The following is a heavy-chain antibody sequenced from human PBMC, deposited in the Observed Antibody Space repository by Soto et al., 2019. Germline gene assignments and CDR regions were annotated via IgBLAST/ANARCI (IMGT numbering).Heavy chain of an antibody. J-gene: IGHJ6*02. CDR2: ISYDGSNK. CDR1: GFTFSSYA. CDR3: ARSVGYCISTSCPIYGMDV. Sequence: GGSLRLSCAASGFTFSSYAMHWGRQAPGKGLEWVAVISYDGSNKYYADSVKGRFTISRDNSKNTLYLQMNSLRAEDTAVYYCARSVGYCISTSCPIYGMDVWGQGTTVTVSS. V-gene: IGHV3-30-3*01. D-gene: IGHD2-2*01.